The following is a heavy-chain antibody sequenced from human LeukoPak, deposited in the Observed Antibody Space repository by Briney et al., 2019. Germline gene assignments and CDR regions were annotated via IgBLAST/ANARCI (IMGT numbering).Heavy chain of an antibody. CDR2: INPNSGGT. V-gene: IGHV1-2*02. CDR3: ASESYCSSTSCYTEFDY. Sequence: ASVKVSCKAPGYTFTGYYMHWVRQAPGQGLEWMGWINPNSGGTNYAQKFQGRVTMTRDTSISTAYMELSRLRSDDTAVYYCASESYCSSTSCYTEFDYWGQGTLVTVSS. D-gene: IGHD2-2*02. CDR1: GYTFTGYY. J-gene: IGHJ4*02.